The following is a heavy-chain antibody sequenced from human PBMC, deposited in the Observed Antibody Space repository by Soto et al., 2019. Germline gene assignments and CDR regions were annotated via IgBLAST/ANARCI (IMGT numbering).Heavy chain of an antibody. V-gene: IGHV4-61*01. CDR2: IYFTGNT. D-gene: IGHD3-16*01. Sequence: SETLSLTCTVSGASVSSGNYYWSWIRQPPGKGLEWIGSIYFTGNTNYNPSLKSRLTMSIDASRNLFSLRLGSVTAADTAVYYCGRVPVDTYMIYWSDPWGQGTLVTVSS. J-gene: IGHJ5*02. CDR3: GRVPVDTYMIYWSDP. CDR1: GASVSSGNYY.